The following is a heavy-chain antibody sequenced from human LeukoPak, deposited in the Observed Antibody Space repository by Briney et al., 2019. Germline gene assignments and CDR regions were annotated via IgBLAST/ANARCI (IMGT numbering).Heavy chain of an antibody. Sequence: GGSLRLSCAASGFTLSSYSMNWVRQAPGKGLEWVSSISSSSSYIYYADSVKGRFTISRDNAKNSLYLQMNSLRAEDTAVYYCARDRRAAMHDYWGQGTLVTVSS. CDR2: ISSSSSYI. V-gene: IGHV3-21*01. CDR3: ARDRRAAMHDY. CDR1: GFTLSSYS. J-gene: IGHJ4*02. D-gene: IGHD5-18*01.